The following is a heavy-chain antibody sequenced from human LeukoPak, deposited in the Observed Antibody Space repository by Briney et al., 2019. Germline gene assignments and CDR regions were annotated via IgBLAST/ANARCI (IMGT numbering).Heavy chain of an antibody. CDR1: GGSFSGYY. J-gene: IGHJ4*02. CDR3: ARSSGYYV. V-gene: IGHV4-34*01. CDR2: INHSRST. Sequence: SETLSLTCAVYGGSFSGYYWSWIRQPPGKGLEWIGEINHSRSTNYNPSLKSRVTISVDTSKNQFSLKLSSVTAADTAVYYCARSSGYYVWGQGTLVTVSS. D-gene: IGHD3-22*01.